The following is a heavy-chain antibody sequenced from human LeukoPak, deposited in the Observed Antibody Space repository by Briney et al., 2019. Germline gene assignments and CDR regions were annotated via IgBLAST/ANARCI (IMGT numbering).Heavy chain of an antibody. CDR3: AKDWRDCSSGNCPHNGDYYYYYGMDV. Sequence: PGRSMRLSCAASGFTFSNFGMHWVRQAPGKGLEWVAVISDAGRNQNYADSVKGRFTISRDNSKNTLYLQMSSLRAEDTAVYYCAKDWRDCSSGNCPHNGDYYYYYGMDVWGQGTTVTVSS. D-gene: IGHD2-15*01. CDR2: ISDAGRNQ. J-gene: IGHJ6*02. CDR1: GFTFSNFG. V-gene: IGHV3-30*18.